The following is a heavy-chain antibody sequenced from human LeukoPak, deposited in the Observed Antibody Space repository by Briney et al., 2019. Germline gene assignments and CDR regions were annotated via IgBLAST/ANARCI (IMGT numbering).Heavy chain of an antibody. J-gene: IGHJ5*02. V-gene: IGHV3-21*01. D-gene: IGHD1-7*01. CDR3: AGATAFQFMGTYVS. Sequence: PGGSLRLSRAASGLTFSSYSMNWVRQAPGKGLEWVSSISSSSSYIYYADSVKGRFTISRDNARNTVYLQMNSLRAEDTAVYFCAGATAFQFMGTYVSWGQGTLVTVSS. CDR1: GLTFSSYS. CDR2: ISSSSSYI.